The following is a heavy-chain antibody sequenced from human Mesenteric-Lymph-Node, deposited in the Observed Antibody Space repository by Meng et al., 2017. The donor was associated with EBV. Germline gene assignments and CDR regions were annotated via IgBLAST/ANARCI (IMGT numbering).Heavy chain of an antibody. CDR1: VDSTSNSNW. CDR2: IYYTGST. Sequence: QEPGPGLVDPSRTLSLTFAAPVDSTSNSNWWSWVRPPPGKGLEWIGEIYYTGSTNYNPSLKSRVSMSVDKSKNEFSLEVNSVTAADTAVYYCASGGVRDPSPPYWGQGALVTVSS. D-gene: IGHD3-16*01. CDR3: ASGGVRDPSPPY. V-gene: IGHV4-4*02. J-gene: IGHJ1*01.